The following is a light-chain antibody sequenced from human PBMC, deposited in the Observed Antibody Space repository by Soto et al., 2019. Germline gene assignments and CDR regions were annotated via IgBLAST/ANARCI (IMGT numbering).Light chain of an antibody. V-gene: IGKV3-15*01. CDR3: QQYSNSPALT. J-gene: IGKJ4*01. CDR2: CAS. CDR1: QNVLTN. Sequence: EIVLTQSPVTLSVSAGESATLSCRASQNVLTNVAWYQQKPGQAPRLLMYCASTRATGIPDRFSGSGSGTEFTLTISSLQSEDFALYYCQQYSNSPALTFGGGTKVEIK.